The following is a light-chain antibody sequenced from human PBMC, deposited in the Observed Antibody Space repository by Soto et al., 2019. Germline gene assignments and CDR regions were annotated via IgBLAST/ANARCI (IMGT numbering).Light chain of an antibody. CDR3: QQTYTTPWT. Sequence: DIQMTQSPSSLSASLGDRVTITCRASQTIRVYLNWYQQKPGEAPKLLIYAATHLPRAVPPRFSGSGSGTDFTLTISSLQPDDLGTYYCQQTYTTPWTFGRGTRVEIK. CDR2: AAT. J-gene: IGKJ1*01. V-gene: IGKV1-39*01. CDR1: QTIRVY.